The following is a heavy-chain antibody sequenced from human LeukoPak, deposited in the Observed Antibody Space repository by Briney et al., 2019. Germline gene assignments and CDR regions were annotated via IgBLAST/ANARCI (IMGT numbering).Heavy chain of an antibody. J-gene: IGHJ4*02. CDR3: ARGYSGYLLHDY. CDR1: GGTFSSYA. CDR2: IIPIFGTA. Sequence: SVKVSCKASGGTFSSYAISWVRQAPGQGLEWMGGIIPIFGTANCAQKFQGRVTITADESTSTAYMELSSLRSEDTAVYYCARGYSGYLLHDYWGQGTLVTVSS. D-gene: IGHD5-12*01. V-gene: IGHV1-69*13.